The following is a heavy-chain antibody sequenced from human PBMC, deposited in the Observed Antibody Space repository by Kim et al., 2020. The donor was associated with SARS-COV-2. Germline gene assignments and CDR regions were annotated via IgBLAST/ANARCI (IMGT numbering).Heavy chain of an antibody. CDR1: GFTFSSYA. D-gene: IGHD3-10*02. V-gene: IGHV3-30*04. CDR3: ARDSYLSSGSYYLTGSFYYYYGMDV. J-gene: IGHJ6*02. CDR2: ISYDGSNK. Sequence: LSLTCAASGFTFSSYAMHWVRQAPGKGLEWVAVISYDGSNKYYADSVKGRFTISRDNSKNTLYLQMNSLRAEDTAVYYCARDSYLSSGSYYLTGSFYYYYGMDVWGQGTTVTVSS.